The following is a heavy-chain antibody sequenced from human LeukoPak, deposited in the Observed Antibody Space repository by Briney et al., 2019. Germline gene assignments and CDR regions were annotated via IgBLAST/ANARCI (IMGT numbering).Heavy chain of an antibody. J-gene: IGHJ6*03. D-gene: IGHD3-22*01. Sequence: ASVKVSCKASGYTFTSYGISWVRQAPGQGLEWMGWISAYNGNTNYAQKLQGRVTMTTDTSTSTAYMELRSLRSDDTAVYYCAVTDYYDSSKYPYCYYYYMDVWGKGTTVTVSS. CDR3: AVTDYYDSSKYPYCYYYYMDV. CDR2: ISAYNGNT. CDR1: GYTFTSYG. V-gene: IGHV1-18*01.